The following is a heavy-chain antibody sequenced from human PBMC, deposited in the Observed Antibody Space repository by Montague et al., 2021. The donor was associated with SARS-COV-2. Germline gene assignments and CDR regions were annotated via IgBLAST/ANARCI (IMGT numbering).Heavy chain of an antibody. V-gene: IGHV4-59*01. Sequence: SETLSLTCVVYGGSFSGYYWSWIRQPPGKGLEWIGCLYYSGSANYNPSLRSRVTISADTSKNQFSLKLNSVTAADTAVYYCARESIVVVPAEIYYYGMDVWGQGTTVTVSS. CDR3: ARESIVVVPAEIYYYGMDV. CDR2: LYYSGSA. CDR1: GGSFSGYY. D-gene: IGHD2-2*01. J-gene: IGHJ6*02.